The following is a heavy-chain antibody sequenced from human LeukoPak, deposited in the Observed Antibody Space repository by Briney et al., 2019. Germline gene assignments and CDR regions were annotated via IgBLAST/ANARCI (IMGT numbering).Heavy chain of an antibody. D-gene: IGHD3-22*01. CDR2: IYYSGCT. CDR1: GGSISSSSYY. Sequence: PSETLSLTCTVSGGSISSSSYYWGWIRQPPGKGLEWIGSIYYSGCTYYNPSLKSRVTISVDTSKNQFSLKLSSVTAADTAVYYCARLSTMKQTIQHWGQGTLVTVSS. J-gene: IGHJ1*01. CDR3: ARLSTMKQTIQH. V-gene: IGHV4-39*01.